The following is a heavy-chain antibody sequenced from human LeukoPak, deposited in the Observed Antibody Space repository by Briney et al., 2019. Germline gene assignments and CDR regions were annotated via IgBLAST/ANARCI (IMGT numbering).Heavy chain of an antibody. CDR3: ARSVNDCSGGSCYGEYFDY. J-gene: IGHJ4*02. CDR2: INAGNGNT. V-gene: IGHV1-3*01. CDR1: GYTFTSYA. Sequence: GVSVKVSCKASGYTFTSYAMHWVRQAPGQRLEWMGWINAGNGNTKYSQKFQGRVTITRDTSASTAYMELSSLRSEDTAVYYCARSVNDCSGGSCYGEYFDYWGQGTLVTVSS. D-gene: IGHD2-15*01.